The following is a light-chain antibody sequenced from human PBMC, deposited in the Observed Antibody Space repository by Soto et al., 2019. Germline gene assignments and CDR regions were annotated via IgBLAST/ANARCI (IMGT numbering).Light chain of an antibody. CDR1: SSNIGINY. Sequence: QSVLTQPPSASGTPGQRVTISCSASSSNIGINYVYWYQHLPGTAPKLLIYRNNQRPSGVPDRFSGSKSGTSASLAIRGLRSEDEGDYYCAAWDDSLSGGVFGGGTQLTVL. CDR3: AAWDDSLSGGV. J-gene: IGLJ3*02. V-gene: IGLV1-47*01. CDR2: RNN.